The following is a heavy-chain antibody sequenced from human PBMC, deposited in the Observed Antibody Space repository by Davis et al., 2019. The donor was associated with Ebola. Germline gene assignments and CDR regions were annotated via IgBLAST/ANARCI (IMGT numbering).Heavy chain of an antibody. CDR3: ARVFQGAFDI. J-gene: IGHJ3*02. D-gene: IGHD2-8*01. CDR1: GGSFSGYY. V-gene: IGHV4-34*01. Sequence: MPSETLSLTCTVSGGSFSGYYWSWMRQSPGKGLEWIGEITHSGSTNYDPSLKSRVTISLDTSKNQMSLTLTAVTAADTAIYYCARVFQGAFDIWGHGTTVIVSS. CDR2: ITHSGST.